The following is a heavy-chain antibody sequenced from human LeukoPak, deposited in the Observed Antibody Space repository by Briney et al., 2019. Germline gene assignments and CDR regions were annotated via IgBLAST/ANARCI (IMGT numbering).Heavy chain of an antibody. J-gene: IGHJ4*02. D-gene: IGHD6-19*01. Sequence: PSETLSLTCTVSGGSISTYSWTWIRQPPGKGLEWIGNIYYSGSTNYNPSLKSRVTISIDTSKNQFSLKVSSVTAADTAVYFCTRRVAVAGTPKAYFDYWGQGILVTVSS. CDR3: TRRVAVAGTPKAYFDY. V-gene: IGHV4-59*01. CDR2: IYYSGST. CDR1: GGSISTYS.